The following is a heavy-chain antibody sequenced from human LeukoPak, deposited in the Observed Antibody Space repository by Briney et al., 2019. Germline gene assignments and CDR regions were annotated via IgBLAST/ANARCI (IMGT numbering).Heavy chain of an antibody. J-gene: IGHJ6*03. CDR1: GGSISSYY. D-gene: IGHD6-13*01. CDR3: ARERVEGTNSWYREPENYYYYYYMDV. CDR2: IYTSGST. V-gene: IGHV4-4*07. Sequence: PSQTLSLTCTVSGGSISSYYWSWIRQPAGKGLEWIGRIYTSGSTNYNPSLKSRVTISVDRSKNQFSLKLTSVTAADTAVYYCARERVEGTNSWYREPENYYYYYYMDVWGKGTTVTISS.